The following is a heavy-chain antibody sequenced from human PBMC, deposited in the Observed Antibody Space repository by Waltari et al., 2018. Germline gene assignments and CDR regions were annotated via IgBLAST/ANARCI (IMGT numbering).Heavy chain of an antibody. J-gene: IGHJ4*02. CDR3: ATSEGYYYDSSNSYFDY. CDR1: GYTLTELS. Sequence: QVQLVQSGAEVKKPGASVKVSCKVSGYTLTELSMHWVRPAPGKGLEWRGGFAPEDGETSYAQKFQGRVTMTEETSTDTAYMELSSLRSEDTAVYYCATSEGYYYDSSNSYFDYWGQGTLVTVSS. CDR2: FAPEDGET. V-gene: IGHV1-24*01. D-gene: IGHD3-22*01.